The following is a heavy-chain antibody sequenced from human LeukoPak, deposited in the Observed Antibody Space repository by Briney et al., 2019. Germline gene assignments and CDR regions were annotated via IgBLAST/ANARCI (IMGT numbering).Heavy chain of an antibody. J-gene: IGHJ3*02. Sequence: GGSLRLSCAASGFTVSSNYMSWVRQAPGKGPEWVSVIYSGGSTYYADSVKGRFTISRDNSKNTLYLQMNSLRAEDTAVYYCASPSPTVDAFDIWGQGTMVTVSS. CDR2: IYSGGST. CDR1: GFTVSSNY. CDR3: ASPSPTVDAFDI. V-gene: IGHV3-53*01.